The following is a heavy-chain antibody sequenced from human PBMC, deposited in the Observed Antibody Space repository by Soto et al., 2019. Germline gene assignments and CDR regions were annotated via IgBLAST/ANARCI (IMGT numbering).Heavy chain of an antibody. CDR3: GTVSYDSSSYYPHRYFDL. CDR2: IYYIWST. D-gene: IGHD3-22*01. J-gene: IGHJ2*01. V-gene: IGHV4-30-4*01. Sequence: QVQLQESGPGLVKPSQTLSLTCTVSGGSISSGYYYCSWIRQPPVKGLEWIGYIYYIWSTYYNPSLKSRVTISEDTSKIHFSLQLSSGTAADTSVYSCGTVSYDSSSYYPHRYFDLWGRGTLVTVSS. CDR1: GGSISSGYYY.